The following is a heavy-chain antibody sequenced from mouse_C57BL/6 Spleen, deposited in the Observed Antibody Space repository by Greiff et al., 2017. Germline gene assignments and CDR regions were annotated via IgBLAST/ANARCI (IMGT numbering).Heavy chain of an antibody. CDR3: ARLGFPGWFAY. D-gene: IGHD4-1*01. Sequence: EVKLQESGPELVKPGASVKISCKASGYSFTGYYMNWVKQSPEKSLEWIGEINPSTGGTTYNQKFKAKATLTVDKSSSTAYMQLKSLTSEDSAVYYCARLGFPGWFAYWGQGTLVTVSA. V-gene: IGHV1-42*01. CDR1: GYSFTGYY. CDR2: INPSTGGT. J-gene: IGHJ3*01.